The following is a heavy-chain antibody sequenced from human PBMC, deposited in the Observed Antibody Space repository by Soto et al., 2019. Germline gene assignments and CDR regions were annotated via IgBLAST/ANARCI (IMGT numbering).Heavy chain of an antibody. V-gene: IGHV3-33*01. Sequence: QVQLVESGGGVVQPGRSLRLSCAASGFSFSSYGMHWVRQAPGKGLEWVAVIWYDGSNKYYADSVKGRFTISRDNSKNTLYLQMNSLRAEDTAVYYCAREAPIMITFGGVINDAFDIRGQGTMVTVSS. J-gene: IGHJ3*02. D-gene: IGHD3-16*02. CDR2: IWYDGSNK. CDR3: AREAPIMITFGGVINDAFDI. CDR1: GFSFSSYG.